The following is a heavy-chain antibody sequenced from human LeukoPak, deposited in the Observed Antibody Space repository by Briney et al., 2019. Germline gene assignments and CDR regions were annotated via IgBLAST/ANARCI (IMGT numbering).Heavy chain of an antibody. D-gene: IGHD3-22*01. V-gene: IGHV1-18*01. J-gene: IGHJ4*02. CDR3: ARLMDNNYDGSAFDY. CDR1: GYSFTDYI. CDR2: IGTYDGHT. Sequence: ASVKVSCKTSGYSFTDYIIAWVRQAPGQGLEWLGWIGTYDGHTSYAQKVQGRVTMTTDTSATTAYLEPRSLTSDDTALYYRARLMDNNYDGSAFDYWGQGTLVTVSS.